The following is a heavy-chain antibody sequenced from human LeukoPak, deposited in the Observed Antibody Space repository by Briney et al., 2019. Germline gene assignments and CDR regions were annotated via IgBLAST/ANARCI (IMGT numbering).Heavy chain of an antibody. Sequence: ASVNVSCKASGYTFTDYYIHWVRQAPGQGLEWVGWINPNSGGTNYAQKFQGRVTITRDASSSTAYMERSGLRSDDTAVYYCARDTIPFYSDRSGYCALPYYGLDVWGQGTTVTLSS. D-gene: IGHD3-22*01. V-gene: IGHV1-2*02. CDR2: INPNSGGT. J-gene: IGHJ6*02. CDR3: ARDTIPFYSDRSGYCALPYYGLDV. CDR1: GYTFTDYY.